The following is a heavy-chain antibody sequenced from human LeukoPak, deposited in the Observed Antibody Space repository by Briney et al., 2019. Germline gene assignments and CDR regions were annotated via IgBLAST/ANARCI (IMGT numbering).Heavy chain of an antibody. V-gene: IGHV4-59*08. J-gene: IGHJ4*02. Sequence: SETLSLTCTVSGGSISSYYWSWIRQPPGKGLEWIGYVYYSGSTNYNPSLKSRVTISVDTSKNQFSLKLSSVTAADTAVYYCARFMVATYYFDYWGQGTLVTVSS. CDR2: VYYSGST. CDR1: GGSISSYY. CDR3: ARFMVATYYFDY. D-gene: IGHD5-12*01.